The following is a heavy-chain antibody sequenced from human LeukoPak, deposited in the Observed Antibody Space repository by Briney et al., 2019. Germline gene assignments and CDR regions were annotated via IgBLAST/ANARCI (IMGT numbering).Heavy chain of an antibody. CDR3: ARGPLGAAVDY. J-gene: IGHJ4*02. D-gene: IGHD1-26*01. CDR2: IYYSGST. V-gene: IGHV4-59*01. CDR1: GGSISSYY. Sequence: SETLSLTCTVSGGSISSYYWSWIRQPPGTGLEWIGYIYYSGSTNYNPSLKSRVTISVDTSKNQFSLKLSSVTAADTAVYYCARGPLGAAVDYWGQGTLVTVSS.